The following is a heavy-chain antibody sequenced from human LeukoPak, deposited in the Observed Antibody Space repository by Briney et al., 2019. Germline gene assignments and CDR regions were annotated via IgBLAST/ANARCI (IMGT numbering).Heavy chain of an antibody. CDR1: GGSISSGDYY. D-gene: IGHD1-7*01. V-gene: IGHV4-30-4*01. CDR3: ARANWNYVYGMDV. Sequence: PSETLSLTCTVSGGSISSGDYYWSWIRQPPGKGLEWIWYIYYSGSTYYNPSLKSRVTISVDTSKNQFSLKLSSVTAADTAVYYCARANWNYVYGMDVWGQGTTVTVSS. J-gene: IGHJ6*02. CDR2: IYYSGST.